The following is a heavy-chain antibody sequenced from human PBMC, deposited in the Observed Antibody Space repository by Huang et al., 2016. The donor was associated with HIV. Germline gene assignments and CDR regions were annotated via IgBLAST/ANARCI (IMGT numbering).Heavy chain of an antibody. V-gene: IGHV3-30-3*01. Sequence: QVQLVESGGGVVQPGRSLRLSCAASGFPFNNHAMPWVRQAPGKGLDWVAVISNDGSNNYYADSVKGRFTISRDSSKSTLFLHMTSLRTEDTAVYYCARAKDTWDAYDIWGQGTMVIVSS. CDR2: ISNDGSNN. CDR3: ARAKDTWDAYDI. CDR1: GFPFNNHA. J-gene: IGHJ3*02. D-gene: IGHD5-18*01.